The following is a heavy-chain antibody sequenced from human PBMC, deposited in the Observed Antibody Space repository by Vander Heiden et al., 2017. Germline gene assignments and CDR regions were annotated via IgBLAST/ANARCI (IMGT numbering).Heavy chain of an antibody. CDR2: IREEAGGS. V-gene: IGHV3-7*01. Sequence: EVQLVESGGGSVQPGESLRLSCATSGFTFSTYWMSWVRQAPGKGLEWVANIREEAGGSYYVGLGKGRFTINRDNPKNSVYLKMTSLRAENTVIYYGARDLSGRGGWVDVWGQGTMVTVSS. J-gene: IGHJ6*02. CDR1: GFTFSTYW. CDR3: ARDLSGRGGWVDV. D-gene: IGHD1-26*01.